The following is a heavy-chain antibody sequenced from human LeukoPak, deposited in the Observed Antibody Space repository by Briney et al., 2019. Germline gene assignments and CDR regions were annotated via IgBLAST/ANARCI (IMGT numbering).Heavy chain of an antibody. J-gene: IGHJ5*02. CDR2: VFYTGNT. CDR1: GDSISSSSYY. D-gene: IGHD2-2*01. Sequence: SETLSLTCTVSGDSISSSSYYWGWIRQPPGKGLEWLGSVFYTGNTYYNPSLKSRVTISVDTSKNQLSLKLNSVTAADTALYYCAKKDVVAPATMSFLRPCFAPGAQGTLATVS. V-gene: IGHV4-39*01. CDR3: AKKDVVAPATMSFLRPCFAP.